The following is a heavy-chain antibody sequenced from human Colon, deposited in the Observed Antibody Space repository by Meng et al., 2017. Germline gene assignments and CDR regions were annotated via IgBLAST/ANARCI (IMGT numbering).Heavy chain of an antibody. CDR3: ARQLRQWLVNDF. CDR1: GGPIPTTIYY. V-gene: IGHV4-39*07. Sequence: QLQESAPGLLNPSKTLPINFIISGGPIPTTIYYWGWIRQTPGKGLEWIGTAYGSGTTFYNSSLKSRVTISVDTSKNQFSLRLASVTAADSAVYYCARQLRQWLVNDFWGQGVLVTVSS. J-gene: IGHJ4*02. D-gene: IGHD3-22*01. CDR2: AYGSGTT.